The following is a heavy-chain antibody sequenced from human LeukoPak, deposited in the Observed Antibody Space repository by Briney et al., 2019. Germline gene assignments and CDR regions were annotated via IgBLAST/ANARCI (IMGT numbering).Heavy chain of an antibody. J-gene: IGHJ4*02. D-gene: IGHD4/OR15-4a*01. CDR2: ISYDGNIK. CDR3: ARDRSANSRVYYFDY. V-gene: IGHV3-30-3*01. CDR1: GFTFSAYA. Sequence: PGMSLRLSCAASGFTFSAYAMHWVRQAPGKGLEWVAIISYDGNIKYQADSVKGRFTISRDDSKNTLYLQMNSLRAEGTAVYYCARDRSANSRVYYFDYWGQGTLVTVSS.